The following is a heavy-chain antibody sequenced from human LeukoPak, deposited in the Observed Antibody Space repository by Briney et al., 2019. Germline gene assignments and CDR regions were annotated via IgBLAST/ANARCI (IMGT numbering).Heavy chain of an antibody. D-gene: IGHD5-18*01. J-gene: IGHJ4*02. V-gene: IGHV3-30*03. CDR1: GFTFSSYG. CDR2: ISYDGSNK. Sequence: GGSLRLSCAASGFTFSSYGMHWVRQAPGKGLEWVAVISYDGSNKYYADSVKGRFTISRDNSKNTLYLQMNSLRAEDTAVYYCAYRGYSYGYYFDYWGQGTLVTVSS. CDR3: AYRGYSYGYYFDY.